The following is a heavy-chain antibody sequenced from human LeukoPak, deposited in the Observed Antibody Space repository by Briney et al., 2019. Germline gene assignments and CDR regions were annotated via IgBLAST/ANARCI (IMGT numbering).Heavy chain of an antibody. CDR2: ISSSSSYI. CDR1: GFTFSSYS. J-gene: IGHJ4*02. V-gene: IGHV3-21*04. CDR3: TRGQDRSGWYYFDY. Sequence: GGSLRLSCAASGFTFSSYSMNWVRQAPGKGLEWVSSISSSSSYIYYADSVKGRFAVSRDNAKNTLYLQMNSLRAGDPAGYYCTRGQDRSGWYYFDYWGKEPRVTVS. D-gene: IGHD3-22*01.